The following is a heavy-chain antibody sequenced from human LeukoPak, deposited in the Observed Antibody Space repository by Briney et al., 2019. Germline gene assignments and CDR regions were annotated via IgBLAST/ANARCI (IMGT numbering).Heavy chain of an antibody. CDR2: IYHSGST. CDR1: GGSISSGGYS. D-gene: IGHD6-13*01. J-gene: IGHJ3*02. Sequence: PSETLSLTCAVSGGSISSGGYSWSWIRQPPGKGLEWIGYIYHSGSTYYNPSLKSRVTMSVDTSKNQFSLKLSSVTAADTAVYYCARVRQQLVNLWVAFDIWGQGTMVTVSS. CDR3: ARVRQQLVNLWVAFDI. V-gene: IGHV4-30-2*01.